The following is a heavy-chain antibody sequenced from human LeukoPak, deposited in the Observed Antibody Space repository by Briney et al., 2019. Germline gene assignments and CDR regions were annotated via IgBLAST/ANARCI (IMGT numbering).Heavy chain of an antibody. Sequence: GGSLRLSCAASGFTFSSYWLSWVRQAPGKGLEWVANIKQDGSEKYYVDSVKGRFTISRDNAKNSLYLQMNSLRAEDTAVYYCARVGEYCSGGSCYFNWFDPWGQGTLVTVSS. V-gene: IGHV3-7*01. CDR1: GFTFSSYW. D-gene: IGHD2-15*01. CDR2: IKQDGSEK. J-gene: IGHJ5*02. CDR3: ARVGEYCSGGSCYFNWFDP.